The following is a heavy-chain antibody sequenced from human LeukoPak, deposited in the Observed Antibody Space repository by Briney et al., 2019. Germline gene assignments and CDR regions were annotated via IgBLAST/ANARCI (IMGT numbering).Heavy chain of an antibody. V-gene: IGHV3-23*01. J-gene: IGHJ2*01. D-gene: IGHD1-26*01. CDR3: AKCGHSGSYYVWYFDL. CDR2: ISGSGGNT. Sequence: PGGSLRLSCAASGFTFSTYAMSWVRQAPGKGLEWVSAISGSGGNTYYADSVRGRFTISRDNSKNTLYLQMNSLRAEDTAVYYCAKCGHSGSYYVWYFDLWGRGTLVTVSS. CDR1: GFTFSTYA.